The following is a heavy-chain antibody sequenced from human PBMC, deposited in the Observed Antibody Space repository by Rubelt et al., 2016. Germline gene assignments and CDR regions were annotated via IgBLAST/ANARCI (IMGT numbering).Heavy chain of an antibody. J-gene: IGHJ4*02. CDR1: TYSISSGYY. D-gene: IGHD3-10*01. CDR2: IYRGGNI. V-gene: IGHV4-38-2*02. CDR3: ARAVDPYDSGSPHFDV. Sequence: QVQLQESGPGLVKPSETLSLICTVSTYSISSGYYWGWIRQPPGKGLEWIGSIYRGGNIYYNLSLRSRVTISVDTSKNQFSLKGSSVTAADTAVYYGARAVDPYDSGSPHFDVWGQGTLVTVSS.